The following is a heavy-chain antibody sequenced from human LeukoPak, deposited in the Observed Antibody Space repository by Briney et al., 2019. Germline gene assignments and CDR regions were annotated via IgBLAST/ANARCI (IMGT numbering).Heavy chain of an antibody. CDR1: GDSVSSNSAA. CDR2: TYYRSKWYN. Sequence: SQTLSLTCAISGDSVSSNSAAWNWIRQSPSRGLEWLGRTYYRSKWYNDYAVSVKSRITINPDTSKNQFSVQLNSVTPEDTAVYYCAREPRRYIAVAGLDYWGQGTLVTVSS. V-gene: IGHV6-1*01. D-gene: IGHD6-19*01. J-gene: IGHJ4*02. CDR3: AREPRRYIAVAGLDY.